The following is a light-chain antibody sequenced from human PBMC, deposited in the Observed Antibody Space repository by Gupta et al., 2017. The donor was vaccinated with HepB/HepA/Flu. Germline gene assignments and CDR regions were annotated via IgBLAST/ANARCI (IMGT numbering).Light chain of an antibody. Sequence: DIQMIQYPSSLSTSLGDRVTITCRASQRVSNRLAWYQQKPGKAPKLLIYQASSLESGVPSRFSGSGSGTEFTLTISSLQPEDSATYYCQQCNSSPCTFGQGTKLEIK. CDR3: QQCNSSPCT. CDR1: QRVSNR. V-gene: IGKV1-5*03. J-gene: IGKJ1*01. CDR2: QAS.